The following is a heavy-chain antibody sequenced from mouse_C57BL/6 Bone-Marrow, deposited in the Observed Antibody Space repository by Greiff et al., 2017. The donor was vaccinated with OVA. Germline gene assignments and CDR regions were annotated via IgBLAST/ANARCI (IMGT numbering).Heavy chain of an antibody. Sequence: VKLMESGAELVKPGASVKMSCKASGYTFTSYWITWVKQRPGQGLEWIGDIYPGSGSTNYNEKFKSKATLTVDTSSSTAYMQLSSLTSEDSAVYYCASAQATSYYFDYWGQGTTLTVSS. CDR2: IYPGSGST. J-gene: IGHJ2*01. CDR3: ASAQATSYYFDY. D-gene: IGHD3-2*02. CDR1: GYTFTSYW. V-gene: IGHV1-55*01.